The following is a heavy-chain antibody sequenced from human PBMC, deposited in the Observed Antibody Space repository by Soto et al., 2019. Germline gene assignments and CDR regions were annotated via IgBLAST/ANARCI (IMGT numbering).Heavy chain of an antibody. V-gene: IGHV3-66*01. CDR3: ARSRTGTTYGGMDV. J-gene: IGHJ6*02. Sequence: EVQLVESGGDLVQPGGSLRLSCAASGFAVSSNYVTWVRQAPGKGLEWVSVIHSGGDTHYADSVRGRFTISRDNSKNTLYRQMNSLRAEDTAVYYCARSRTGTTYGGMDVWGQGTTVTVSS. CDR2: IHSGGDT. CDR1: GFAVSSNY. D-gene: IGHD1-7*01.